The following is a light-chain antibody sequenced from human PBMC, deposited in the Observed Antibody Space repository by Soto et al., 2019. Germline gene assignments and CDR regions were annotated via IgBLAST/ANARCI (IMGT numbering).Light chain of an antibody. CDR3: QQYNTL. CDR1: QSISSW. J-gene: IGKJ3*01. V-gene: IGKV1-5*01. Sequence: DIQMTQSPSTLSASVGDRVTITCRASQSISSWLAWYQQKPGKAPKLLIYDASSLESGVPSRFSGRGSGTEFTLTISSLQPDDFATYYCQQYNTLFGPGTKVDIK. CDR2: DAS.